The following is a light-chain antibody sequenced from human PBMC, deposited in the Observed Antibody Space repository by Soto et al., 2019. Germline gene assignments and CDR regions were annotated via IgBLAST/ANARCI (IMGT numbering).Light chain of an antibody. CDR1: SSDVGGHNF. J-gene: IGLJ2*01. CDR2: EVS. V-gene: IGLV2-14*01. CDR3: SSYTSSSTDVV. Sequence: QSALTQPASVSGSPGQSITISCTGTSSDVGGHNFVSWYQQHPGKAPKLIICEVSNRPSGVSNRFSGSKSANTASLTISGLQAEDEADYYCSSYTSSSTDVVLGGGTKLTVL.